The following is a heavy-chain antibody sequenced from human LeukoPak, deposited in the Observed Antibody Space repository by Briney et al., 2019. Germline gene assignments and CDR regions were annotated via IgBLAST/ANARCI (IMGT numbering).Heavy chain of an antibody. CDR2: INPSGGST. J-gene: IGHJ4*02. D-gene: IGHD2-21*02. V-gene: IGHV1-46*01. CDR3: AREFVVVTAIGRYFDY. CDR1: GYTFTSYY. Sequence: ASAKVSCKASGYTFTSYYMHWVRQAPGQGLEWMGIINPSGGSTSYAQKFQGRVTMTRDTSTSTVYMELSSLRSEDTAVYYCAREFVVVTAIGRYFDYWGQGTLVTVSS.